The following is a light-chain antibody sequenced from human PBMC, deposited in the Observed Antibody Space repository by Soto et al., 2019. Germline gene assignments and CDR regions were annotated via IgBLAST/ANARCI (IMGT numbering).Light chain of an antibody. CDR1: QSVLYSANNKNC. CDR3: QQYYSTPRT. CDR2: WAS. V-gene: IGKV4-1*01. J-gene: IGKJ1*01. Sequence: DIVMTQSPDSLAVSLGERATINCKSSQSVLYSANNKNCLAWYQQKPGQPPKLLLYWASTRESGVPDRFSGSGSGTDFTLTISSLKAEDVAVYYCQQYYSTPRTFGQGTKVEIK.